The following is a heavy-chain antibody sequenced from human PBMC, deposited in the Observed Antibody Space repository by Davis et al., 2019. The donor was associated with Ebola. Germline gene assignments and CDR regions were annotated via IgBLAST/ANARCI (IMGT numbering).Heavy chain of an antibody. Sequence: GESLTISCAASGFTFSSYAMSWVRQAPGKGLEWVSAISGIGGSTYYADSVKGRFTISRDNSKNTLYLQMNSLRAEDTAIYYCARDNFAAARPLGFWGQGTLVTVSS. D-gene: IGHD6-6*01. J-gene: IGHJ4*02. CDR3: ARDNFAAARPLGF. CDR2: ISGIGGST. CDR1: GFTFSSYA. V-gene: IGHV3-23*01.